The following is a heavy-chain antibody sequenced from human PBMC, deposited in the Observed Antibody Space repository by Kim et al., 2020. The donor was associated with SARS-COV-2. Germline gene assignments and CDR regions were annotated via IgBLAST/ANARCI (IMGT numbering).Heavy chain of an antibody. D-gene: IGHD1-26*01. Sequence: GGSLRLSCAASGFTFSSYAMHWVRQAPGKGLEWVAVISYDGSNKYYADSVKGRFTISRDNSKNTLYLQMNSLSAEDTAVYYCARATGGSYYGAFDILGQG. V-gene: IGHV3-30-3*01. J-gene: IGHJ3*02. CDR2: ISYDGSNK. CDR1: GFTFSSYA. CDR3: ARATGGSYYGAFDI.